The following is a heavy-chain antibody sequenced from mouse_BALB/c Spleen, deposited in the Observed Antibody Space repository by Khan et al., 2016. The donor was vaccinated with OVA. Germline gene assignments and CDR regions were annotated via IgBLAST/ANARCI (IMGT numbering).Heavy chain of an antibody. CDR2: IFPGNGDT. CDR3: TRGGYSSFAF. J-gene: IGHJ3*01. CDR1: GYSFTSYL. V-gene: IGHV1-5*01. D-gene: IGHD1-3*01. Sequence: EVQLQQSGTVLARPGPSVKMSCKASGYSFTSYLIHWVKQRPGQGLEWIGDIFPGNGDTNSHQKFKDKAKMPADTSACTPYLELSRLTNEAYAIFYWTRGGYSSFAFWGQGTLVPVSA.